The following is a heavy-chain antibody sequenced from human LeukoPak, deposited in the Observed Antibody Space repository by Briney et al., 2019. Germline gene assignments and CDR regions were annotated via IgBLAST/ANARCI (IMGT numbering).Heavy chain of an antibody. Sequence: PSETLSLTCTVSVGSISRYYWNWIRQPPGEGLEWIGYIHYSGSTDYNPSLKSRVTISVDTSKNQFSLNLRSVTAADTAVYYCARDKVPGDYWGQGTLVTVSS. CDR2: IHYSGST. CDR3: ARDKVPGDY. CDR1: VGSISRYY. V-gene: IGHV4-59*01. J-gene: IGHJ4*02.